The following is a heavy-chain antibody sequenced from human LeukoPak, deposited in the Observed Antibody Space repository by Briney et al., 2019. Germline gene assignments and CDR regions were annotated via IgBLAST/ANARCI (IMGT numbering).Heavy chain of an antibody. CDR2: IYSGGST. CDR1: GFTVSSNY. Sequence: GGSLILSCAASGFTVSSNYMSWVRQAPGKGLEWVSVIYSGGSTYYADSVKGRFTISRDNSKNTLYLQMNSLRAEDTAVYYCARGLLTGSWYFDLWGRGTLVTVSS. J-gene: IGHJ2*01. D-gene: IGHD7-27*01. CDR3: ARGLLTGSWYFDL. V-gene: IGHV3-66*01.